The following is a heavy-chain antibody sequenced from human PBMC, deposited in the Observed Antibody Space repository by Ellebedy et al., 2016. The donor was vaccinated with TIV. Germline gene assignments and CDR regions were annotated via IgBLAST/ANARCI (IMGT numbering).Heavy chain of an antibody. CDR2: ISGSGGST. CDR1: GFTFSSYA. D-gene: IGHD2-2*01. J-gene: IGHJ6*02. CDR3: ARAYCSSTSCYVALGYMDV. V-gene: IGHV3-23*01. Sequence: GGSLRLXXAASGFTFSSYAMSWVRQAPGKGLEWVSAISGSGGSTYADSVKGRFTISRDNSKNTLYLQMNSLRAEDTAVYYCARAYCSSTSCYVALGYMDVWGQGTTVTVSS.